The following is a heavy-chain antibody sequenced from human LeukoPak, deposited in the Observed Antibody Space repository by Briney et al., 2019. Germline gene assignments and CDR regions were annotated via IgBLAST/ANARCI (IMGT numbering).Heavy chain of an antibody. CDR2: IWYDGSNK. CDR1: GFTFSSYG. D-gene: IGHD2-2*01. CDR3: ARREDIVVVPAAMGGGFDY. J-gene: IGHJ4*02. Sequence: GRSLRLSCAASGFTFSSYGMHWVRQAPGKGLEWVAVIWYDGSNKYYADSVKGRFTISRDNSKNALYLQMNSLRAEDTAVYYCARREDIVVVPAAMGGGFDYRGQGTLVTVCS. V-gene: IGHV3-33*01.